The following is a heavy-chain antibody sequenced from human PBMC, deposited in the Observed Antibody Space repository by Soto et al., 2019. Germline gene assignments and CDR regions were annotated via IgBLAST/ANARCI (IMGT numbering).Heavy chain of an antibody. D-gene: IGHD3-3*01. V-gene: IGHV3-15*07. CDR2: IKSKGGGETT. CDR1: GLSFSAAW. CDR3: AHQGDFFDTILS. J-gene: IGHJ5*02. Sequence: EVQLVESGGGLVKPGESLRLSCAVSGLSFSAAWMKWVRQAPGNGLEWVGRIKSKGGGETTDYAAPVKGRFTISRDDSKNTLYLQMNSLKTEDTAVYYCAHQGDFFDTILSWGQGALVTVSS.